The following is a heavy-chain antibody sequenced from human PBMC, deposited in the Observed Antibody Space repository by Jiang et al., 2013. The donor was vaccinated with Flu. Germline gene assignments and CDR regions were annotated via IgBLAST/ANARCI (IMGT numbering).Heavy chain of an antibody. J-gene: IGHJ5*02. D-gene: IGHD2-15*01. V-gene: IGHV4-59*08. CDR3: ARHWRGYCSGGSCYQSNWFDP. CDR1: GGSISNYY. CDR2: IYYTGTT. Sequence: SGSGLVKPSETLSLTCTVSGGSISNYYWSWIRQPPGKGLEWIGFIYYTGTTSYNPSLESRVTISVDTSKNQFSLRLSSVTAADTAVYYCARHWRGYCSGGSCYQSNWFDPWGQGTLVNVSS.